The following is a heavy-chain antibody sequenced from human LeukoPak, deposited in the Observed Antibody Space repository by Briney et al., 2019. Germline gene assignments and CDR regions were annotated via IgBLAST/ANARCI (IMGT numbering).Heavy chain of an antibody. CDR1: GGTFSSYA. CDR2: IIPIFGTA. V-gene: IGHV1-69*13. D-gene: IGHD2-2*01. J-gene: IGHJ5*02. CDR3: ASGDCSSTSCQYSGWSDP. Sequence: SVKVSCKASGGTFSSYAISWVRQAPGQGLEWMGGIIPIFGTANYAQKFQGRVTITADESTSTAYMELSSLRSEDTAVYYCASGDCSSTSCQYSGWSDPWGQGTLVTVSS.